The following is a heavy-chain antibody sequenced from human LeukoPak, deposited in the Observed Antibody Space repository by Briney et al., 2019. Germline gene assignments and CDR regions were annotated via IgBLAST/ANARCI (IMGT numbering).Heavy chain of an antibody. CDR3: ARGIRVTVVPAAMNLMDY. J-gene: IGHJ4*02. CDR2: INPNSGGT. Sequence: ASVKVSCKTSGYTFTGYYMHWVRQAPGQGLEWMGWINPNSGGTNYAQKFQGRVTMTRDTSISTAYMELSRLRSDDTAVYYCARGIRVTVVPAAMNLMDYWGQGTLVTVSS. CDR1: GYTFTGYY. D-gene: IGHD2-2*01. V-gene: IGHV1-2*02.